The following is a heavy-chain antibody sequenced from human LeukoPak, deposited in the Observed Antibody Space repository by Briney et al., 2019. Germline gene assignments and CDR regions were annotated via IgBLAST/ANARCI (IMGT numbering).Heavy chain of an antibody. Sequence: GGSLRLSCAASGFTFSSYAMSWVRQAPGKGREWVSAISGSGGSTYYADSVKGRFTISRDNSKNTLYLQMNSLRAEDTAVYYCASTFSPLRADYFDYWGQGTLVTVSS. J-gene: IGHJ4*02. CDR1: GFTFSSYA. V-gene: IGHV3-23*01. CDR3: ASTFSPLRADYFDY. D-gene: IGHD4-17*01. CDR2: ISGSGGST.